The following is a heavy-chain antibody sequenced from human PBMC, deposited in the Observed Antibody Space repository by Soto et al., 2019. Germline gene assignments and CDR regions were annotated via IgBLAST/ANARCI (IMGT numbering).Heavy chain of an antibody. J-gene: IGHJ5*02. Sequence: QVKLQESGPGLEKPSGTLSLTCAVSGGSISSDRWWTWVRQAPGKGLEWIGEIHDSGSTNYNLSLKSRVTISIDKSKTQFSLEMTSVTAADTAIYYCAGKWAAGYGAFDPWGQGTLVTVSS. CDR2: IHDSGST. CDR3: AGKWAAGYGAFDP. CDR1: GGSISSDRW. D-gene: IGHD3-9*01. V-gene: IGHV4-4*02.